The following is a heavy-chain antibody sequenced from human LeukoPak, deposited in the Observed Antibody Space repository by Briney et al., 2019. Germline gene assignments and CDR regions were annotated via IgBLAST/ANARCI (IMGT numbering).Heavy chain of an antibody. V-gene: IGHV3-23*01. Sequence: GGSLRLSCAASGFTFSSYAMSWVRQAPGKGLEWVSAISGSGGSTYYADSVKGRFTISRDNAKNSLYLQMSSLRAEDTALYYCAKDNGAYYDSSGHYDYWGQGTLVTVSS. CDR2: ISGSGGST. D-gene: IGHD3-22*01. J-gene: IGHJ4*02. CDR1: GFTFSSYA. CDR3: AKDNGAYYDSSGHYDY.